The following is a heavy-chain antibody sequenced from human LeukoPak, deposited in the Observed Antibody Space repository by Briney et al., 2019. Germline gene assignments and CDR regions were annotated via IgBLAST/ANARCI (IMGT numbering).Heavy chain of an antibody. J-gene: IGHJ3*02. V-gene: IGHV4-59*08. CDR3: ARQGIDAFDI. CDR2: IYYTGTS. CDR1: GGSISSHY. Sequence: SETLSLTCTVSGGSISSHYWSWIRQPPGKGLEWIAYIYYTGTSNYNPSLKSRVTISVDTSKNQISLRLSSVTAADTAVYYRARQGIDAFDICGQGTLVTVSS.